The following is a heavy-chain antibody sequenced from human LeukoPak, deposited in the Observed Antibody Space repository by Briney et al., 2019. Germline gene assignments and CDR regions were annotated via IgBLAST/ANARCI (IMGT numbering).Heavy chain of an antibody. V-gene: IGHV4-4*07. Sequence: SETLSLTCTVSGGSISSYYWSWIRQPAGKGLEWIGRIYTSGSTNYNPSLKSRVTMSVDTSKNQFSLKLSSVTAADTAVYYCARGGITIFGVVTQFDYWDQGTLVTVSS. CDR2: IYTSGST. CDR3: ARGGITIFGVVTQFDY. D-gene: IGHD3-3*01. J-gene: IGHJ4*02. CDR1: GGSISSYY.